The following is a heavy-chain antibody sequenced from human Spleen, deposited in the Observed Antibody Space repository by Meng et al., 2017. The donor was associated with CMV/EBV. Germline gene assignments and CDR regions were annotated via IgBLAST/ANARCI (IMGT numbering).Heavy chain of an antibody. CDR3: ARVGCWADVIPAASCAFDM. V-gene: IGHV3-11*01. J-gene: IGHJ3*02. D-gene: IGHD2-2*01. Sequence: GESLKISCAASGCRFSDYYMSWIRQAPGKGLEWLSYISDSGSSRYYAESVRGRFTISRDNAKKSLYLEMNILRAEDTALYYCARVGCWADVIPAASCAFDMWGQGTMVTVSS. CDR2: ISDSGSSR. CDR1: GCRFSDYY.